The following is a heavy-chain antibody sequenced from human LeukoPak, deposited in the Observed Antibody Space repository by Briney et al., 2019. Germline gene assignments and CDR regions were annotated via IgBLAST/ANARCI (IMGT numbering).Heavy chain of an antibody. D-gene: IGHD5-18*01. V-gene: IGHV3-33*01. CDR3: ARDRGYTYGHPLDY. Sequence: GGSLRLSYAASGFTFSTYVIHWVRQAPGKGLECVALIWHDGSNKYYGDSVKDRFTISRDNSKDTLYLQMDSLRDEDTAVYYCARDRGYTYGHPLDYWGQGTLVTVSS. CDR2: IWHDGSNK. CDR1: GFTFSTYV. J-gene: IGHJ4*02.